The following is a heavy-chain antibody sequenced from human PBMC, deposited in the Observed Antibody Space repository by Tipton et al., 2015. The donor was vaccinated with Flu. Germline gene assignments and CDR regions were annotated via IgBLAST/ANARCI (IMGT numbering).Heavy chain of an antibody. CDR1: GFIFSTYG. V-gene: IGHV3-33*01. CDR2: IWYDGSNK. Sequence: SLRLSCAASGFIFSTYGMHWVRQAPGKGLEWVAVIWYDGSNKYYADSVEGRFTISRDNSKNTVYLQMNSLRAEDTAVYYCARDKNEFYAFENWAQGILVTVSS. CDR3: ARDKNEFYAFEN. J-gene: IGHJ4*02. D-gene: IGHD2/OR15-2a*01.